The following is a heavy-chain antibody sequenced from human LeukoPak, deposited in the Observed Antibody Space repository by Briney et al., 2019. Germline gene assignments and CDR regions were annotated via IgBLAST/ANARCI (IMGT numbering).Heavy chain of an antibody. CDR2: ISTSGSTI. CDR3: ARLRGFTYFDY. V-gene: IGHV3-48*03. CDR1: GFTFSSYE. Sequence: PGGSLRLSCAASGFTFSSYEMNWVRQAPGKGLEWVSYISTSGSTIYYAHSVKGRFTISRDNAKNSLYLQMNSLRAEDTAVYYGARLRGFTYFDYWGQGTRVTVSS. J-gene: IGHJ4*02. D-gene: IGHD3-10*01.